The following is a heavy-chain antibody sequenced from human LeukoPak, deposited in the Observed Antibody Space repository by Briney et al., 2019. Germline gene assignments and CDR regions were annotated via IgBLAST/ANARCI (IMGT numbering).Heavy chain of an antibody. CDR2: ISYDGSNK. V-gene: IGHV3-30*18. CDR1: GFTFSSYG. J-gene: IGHJ5*02. D-gene: IGHD2-2*01. CDR3: AKEYCSSTSCPYNWFDP. Sequence: TGGSLRLSCAASGFTFSSYGMHWVRQAPGKGLEWVAVISYDGSNKYYADSVKGRFTISRDNSKNTLYLQMNSLRAEDTAVYYCAKEYCSSTSCPYNWFDPWGQGTLVTVSP.